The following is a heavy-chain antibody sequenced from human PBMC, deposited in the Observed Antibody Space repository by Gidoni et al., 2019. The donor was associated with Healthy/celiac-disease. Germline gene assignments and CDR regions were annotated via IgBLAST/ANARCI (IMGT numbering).Heavy chain of an antibody. CDR2: IYYSGST. CDR3: ARHRRVAARPENWFDP. D-gene: IGHD6-6*01. J-gene: IGHJ5*02. Sequence: QVQLQESGPALVKPSETLSLTCPVSGRSISRYCWSWIRQPPGKGLEWIGYIYYSGSTNYNPSLKSRVTIPVDTSKNQFSLKLSSVTAADTAVYYCARHRRVAARPENWFDPWGQGTLVTVSS. CDR1: GRSISRYC. V-gene: IGHV4-59*08.